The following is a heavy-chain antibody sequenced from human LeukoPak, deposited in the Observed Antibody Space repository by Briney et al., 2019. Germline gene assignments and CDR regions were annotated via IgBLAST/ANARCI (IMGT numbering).Heavy chain of an antibody. CDR1: GYTFTGYY. CDR3: ARDSGGVYTPNWFDP. CDR2: INPNSGGT. V-gene: IGHV1-2*04. Sequence: ASVKVSCKAFGYTFTGYYMHWVRQAPGQGLEWMGWINPNSGGTNYAQKFQGWVTMTRDTSISTAYMELSRLRSDDTAVYYCARDSGGVYTPNWFDPWGQGTLVTVSS. D-gene: IGHD3-16*01. J-gene: IGHJ5*02.